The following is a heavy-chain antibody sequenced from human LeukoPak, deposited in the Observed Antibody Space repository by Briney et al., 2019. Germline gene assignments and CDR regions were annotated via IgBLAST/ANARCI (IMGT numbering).Heavy chain of an antibody. Sequence: VASVKVSCKASGYTFTGYYMHWVRQAPGQGLEWMGRINPNSGGTNYAQKFQGRATMTRDTSISTAYMELSRLRSDDTAVYYCASALGVVVPAASDYWGQGTLVTVSS. J-gene: IGHJ4*02. CDR3: ASALGVVVPAASDY. V-gene: IGHV1-2*06. CDR2: INPNSGGT. CDR1: GYTFTGYY. D-gene: IGHD2-2*01.